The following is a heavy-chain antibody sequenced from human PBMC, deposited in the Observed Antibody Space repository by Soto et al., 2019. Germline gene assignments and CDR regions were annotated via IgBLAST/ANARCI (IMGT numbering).Heavy chain of an antibody. V-gene: IGHV4-59*01. D-gene: IGHD2-2*01. Sequence: SETLSLTCTVSGDSISSFYWTWIRQPPGKGLEWVGYIFSSGSTNYNPSLKSRVTISVDTSENQFSLKLTSVTAADTAVYYCARVGYWSSTPCCAIGYFEHWGKGTLVTVSS. CDR2: IFSSGST. CDR1: GDSISSFY. CDR3: ARVGYWSSTPCCAIGYFEH. J-gene: IGHJ4*02.